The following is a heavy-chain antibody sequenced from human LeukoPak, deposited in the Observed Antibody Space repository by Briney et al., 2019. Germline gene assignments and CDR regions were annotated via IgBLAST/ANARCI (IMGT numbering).Heavy chain of an antibody. CDR3: APARYCSSTSCYDY. J-gene: IGHJ4*02. CDR1: GFTFSSYS. Sequence: PGGSLRLSCAASGFTFSSYSMNWVRQAPGKGLEWVSYISSSSSTIYYADSVKGRFTISRDNAKNSLYLQMNSLRAEDTAVYYCAPARYCSSTSCYDYWGQGTLVTVSS. D-gene: IGHD2-2*01. V-gene: IGHV3-48*01. CDR2: ISSSSSTI.